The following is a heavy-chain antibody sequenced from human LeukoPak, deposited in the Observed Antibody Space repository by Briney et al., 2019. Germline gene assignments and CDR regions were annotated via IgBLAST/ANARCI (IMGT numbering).Heavy chain of an antibody. J-gene: IGHJ6*03. CDR2: IYYSGST. Sequence: PSETLSLTCTVSGGSISSYYWSWIRQPPGKGLEWIGYIYYSGSTNYNPSLKSRVTISVDTSKNQFSLKLSSVTAADTAVYYCAGAYYDFWSGYYQYYYYMDVWGKGTTVTISS. CDR3: AGAYYDFWSGYYQYYYYMDV. D-gene: IGHD3-3*01. CDR1: GGSISSYY. V-gene: IGHV4-59*01.